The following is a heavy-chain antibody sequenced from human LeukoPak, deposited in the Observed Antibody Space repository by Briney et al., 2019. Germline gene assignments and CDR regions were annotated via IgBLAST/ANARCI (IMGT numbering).Heavy chain of an antibody. Sequence: GGSLRLSCAASGFTFSDAYMNWVRQTPGKGLEWVGRIKSKTDGGTTDYATPVKGRFTISRDDSKNTLYVQMNSLKIDDTAVYYCVTFTKRGNYWGQGTLVTVSS. D-gene: IGHD2-2*01. CDR3: VTFTKRGNY. J-gene: IGHJ4*02. CDR1: GFTFSDAY. CDR2: IKSKTDGGTT. V-gene: IGHV3-15*01.